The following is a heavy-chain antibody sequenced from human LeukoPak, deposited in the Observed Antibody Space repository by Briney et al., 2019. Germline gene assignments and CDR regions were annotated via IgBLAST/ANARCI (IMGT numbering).Heavy chain of an antibody. CDR3: AKAPPYTKYFDY. CDR2: ISNSGDAT. J-gene: IGHJ4*02. Sequence: GGSLRLSSAGSGFIFSNYAMSWVRQAPGQGLEWVSTISNSGDATFYADAVKGRFTISRDNSKNTLYLQMYSLRAEDTAIYYCAKAPPYTKYFDYWGQGTLLTVSS. D-gene: IGHD1-1*01. V-gene: IGHV3-23*01. CDR1: GFIFSNYA.